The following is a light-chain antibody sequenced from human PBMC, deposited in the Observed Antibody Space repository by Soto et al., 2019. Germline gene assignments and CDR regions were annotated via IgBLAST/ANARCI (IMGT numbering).Light chain of an antibody. CDR2: DAT. V-gene: IGKV1-33*01. CDR1: QNINNY. CDR3: QQYENLPT. J-gene: IGKJ5*01. Sequence: DIPMIKSPSSLSASVGERVTITCQASQNINNYLNWYQQKPGRDPKLLIYDATNLEAGVPSRFRGSGSGTDFTLTISRLQPEDIATYYCQQYENLPTFGKGKRLEIK.